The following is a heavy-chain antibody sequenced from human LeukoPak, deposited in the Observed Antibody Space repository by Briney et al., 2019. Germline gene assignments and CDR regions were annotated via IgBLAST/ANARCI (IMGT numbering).Heavy chain of an antibody. CDR2: ISSSGFTI. D-gene: IGHD4-17*01. J-gene: IGHJ2*01. V-gene: IGHV3-11*04. CDR1: GFLFSDLY. CDR3: AREVTMLTSDYSFDL. Sequence: PGGSLRLSCTTPGFLFSDLYMSWIRQAPGKGLKWVSSISSSGFTIYYADSLKGRFSISRDNAKKSLYLQMDSLRVEDTAVYYCAREVTMLTSDYSFDLWGRGTLVTVSS.